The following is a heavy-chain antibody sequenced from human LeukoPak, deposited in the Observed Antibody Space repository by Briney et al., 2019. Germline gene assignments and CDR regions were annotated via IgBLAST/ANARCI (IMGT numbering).Heavy chain of an antibody. Sequence: GGSLRLSCAASGFTFSNAWMSWVRQAPGKGLEWVGRIKSKTDGGTTDYAAPVKGRFTISRDDSENTLYLQMNSLKTEDTAVYYCTTVSSGWNNYYYYYYMDVWGKGTTVTVSS. CDR1: GFTFSNAW. V-gene: IGHV3-15*01. CDR3: TTVSSGWNNYYYYYYMDV. CDR2: IKSKTDGGTT. J-gene: IGHJ6*03. D-gene: IGHD6-19*01.